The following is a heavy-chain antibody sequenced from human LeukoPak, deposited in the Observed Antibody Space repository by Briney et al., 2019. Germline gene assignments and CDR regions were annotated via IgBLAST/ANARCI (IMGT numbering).Heavy chain of an antibody. Sequence: GSLRLSCAASGFSFSSYSMNWIRQPPGKGLEWIGEINHSGSTNYNPSLKSRVTISVDTSKNQFSLKLSSVTAADTAVYYCAREKAARSLYYYYYMDVWGKGTTVTVSS. V-gene: IGHV4-34*01. CDR2: INHSGST. D-gene: IGHD6-6*01. CDR1: GFSFSSYS. J-gene: IGHJ6*03. CDR3: AREKAARSLYYYYYMDV.